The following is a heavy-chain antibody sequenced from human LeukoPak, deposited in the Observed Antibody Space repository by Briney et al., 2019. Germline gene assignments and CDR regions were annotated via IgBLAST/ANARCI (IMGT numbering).Heavy chain of an antibody. V-gene: IGHV4-59*01. J-gene: IGHJ5*02. CDR2: IYYSGST. D-gene: IGHD5-24*01. CDR1: GGSISSYY. CDR3: ARGGRWLQFGADWFDP. Sequence: SETLSLTCTVSGGSISSYYWSWIRQPPGKGLEWIGDIYYSGSTNYNPSLKSRVTISVDTSKNQFSLKLSSVTAADTAVYYCARGGRWLQFGADWFDPWGQGTLVTVSS.